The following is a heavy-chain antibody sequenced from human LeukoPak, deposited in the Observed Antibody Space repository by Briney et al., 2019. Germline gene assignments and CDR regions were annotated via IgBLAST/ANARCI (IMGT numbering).Heavy chain of an antibody. CDR1: GGSISSYY. Sequence: SETLSLTCTVSGGSISSYYWSWIRQPPGKGLEWIGYIYYSGSTNYNPSLKSRVTISVDTSKNQFSLKLSSVTAADTAVYYCGSSGWYPYFDYWGQGTLVTVSS. D-gene: IGHD6-19*01. CDR3: GSSGWYPYFDY. V-gene: IGHV4-59*08. J-gene: IGHJ4*02. CDR2: IYYSGST.